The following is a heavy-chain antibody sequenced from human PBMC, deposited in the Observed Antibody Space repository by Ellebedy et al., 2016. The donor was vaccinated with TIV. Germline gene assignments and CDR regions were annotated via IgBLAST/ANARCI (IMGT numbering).Heavy chain of an antibody. D-gene: IGHD4-23*01. J-gene: IGHJ4*02. CDR2: IDWDDDK. Sequence: SAPTLVKPTQTLTLTCTFSGFSLSTSGMCVIWIRQPPGQALEWLAHIDWDDDKYYSTSLKTRLTISKDTSKNQVVLTMTNMDPVDTATYYSAREYYGGNGPSNTFDYWGQGTLVTVSS. CDR1: GFSLSTSGMC. CDR3: AREYYGGNGPSNTFDY. V-gene: IGHV2-70*01.